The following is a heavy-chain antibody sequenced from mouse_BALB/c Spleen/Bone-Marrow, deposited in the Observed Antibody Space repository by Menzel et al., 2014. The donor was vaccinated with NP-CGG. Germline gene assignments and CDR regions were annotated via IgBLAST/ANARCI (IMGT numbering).Heavy chain of an antibody. CDR2: IDPENGYT. J-gene: IGHJ3*01. V-gene: IGHV14-1*02. Sequence: VQLQQSGAELVRPGALVKLSCKGSGFNIKDYYMHWVKQRPEQGLEWIGWIDPENGYTIFDPKFQGKASITADTSPNTASLQLSSLTSEDTAVYYCAPYYGNYGFAYWGQGTLVTVSA. D-gene: IGHD2-10*01. CDR3: APYYGNYGFAY. CDR1: GFNIKDYY.